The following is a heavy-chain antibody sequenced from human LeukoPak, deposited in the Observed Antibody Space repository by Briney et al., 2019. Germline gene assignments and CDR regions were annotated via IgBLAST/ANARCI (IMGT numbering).Heavy chain of an antibody. Sequence: SETLSLTCAVYGGSFSGYYWSWIRQPPGKGLEWIGEINHSGSTNYNPSRKSQVTISVDTSMNPFSLKLSSVTAADTAVYYCARSWAFDIWGQGTMVTVSS. J-gene: IGHJ3*02. CDR1: GGSFSGYY. D-gene: IGHD3-10*01. CDR3: ARSWAFDI. V-gene: IGHV4-34*01. CDR2: INHSGST.